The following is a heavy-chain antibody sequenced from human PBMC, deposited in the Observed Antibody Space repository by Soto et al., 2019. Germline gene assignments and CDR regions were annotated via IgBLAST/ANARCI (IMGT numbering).Heavy chain of an antibody. J-gene: IGHJ6*02. CDR2: IKQDGSEK. Sequence: PGGSLRLSCAASGFTFSSYSMNWVRQAPGKGLEWVANIKQDGSEKYYVDSVKGRFTISRDNAKNSLYLQMNSLRAEDTAVYYCARESSGYYRYYYYYGMDVWGQGTTVTVSS. V-gene: IGHV3-7*03. CDR1: GFTFSSYS. CDR3: ARESSGYYRYYYYYGMDV. D-gene: IGHD3-22*01.